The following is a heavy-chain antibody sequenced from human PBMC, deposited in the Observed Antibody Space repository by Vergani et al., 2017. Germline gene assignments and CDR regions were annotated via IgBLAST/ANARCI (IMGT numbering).Heavy chain of an antibody. D-gene: IGHD3-22*01. Sequence: QLQLQESGPGLVKPSETLSLTCTVSGGSISSSSYYWGWIRQPPGKGLEWIGSIYYSGRTYYNPSLKSRVTISVDTSKNQFSLKLSSVTAADTAVYYCARRRYDSSGYYSFDYWGQGTLVTVSS. CDR3: ARRRYDSSGYYSFDY. J-gene: IGHJ4*02. CDR2: IYYSGRT. V-gene: IGHV4-39*01. CDR1: GGSISSSSYY.